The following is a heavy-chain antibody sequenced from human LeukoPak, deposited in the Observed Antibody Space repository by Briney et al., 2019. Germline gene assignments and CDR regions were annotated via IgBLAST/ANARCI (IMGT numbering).Heavy chain of an antibody. Sequence: SQTLSLTCTVSGGSISSGGYYWSWIRQHPGKGLEWIGYIYYSGSTYYNPSLKSRVTISVDTSKNQFSLKLSSVTAADTAVYYCARLVVAATPYYYYYYGMDVWGQGTLVTVSS. J-gene: IGHJ6*02. D-gene: IGHD2-15*01. CDR1: GGSISSGGYY. CDR2: IYYSGST. CDR3: ARLVVAATPYYYYYYGMDV. V-gene: IGHV4-31*03.